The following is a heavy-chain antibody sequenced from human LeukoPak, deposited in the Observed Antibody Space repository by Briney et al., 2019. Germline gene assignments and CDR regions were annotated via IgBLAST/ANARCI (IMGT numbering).Heavy chain of an antibody. D-gene: IGHD3-16*01. CDR3: ANRYDYFDH. Sequence: GGSLRLSCAASGFTFSSYAMHWVRQAPGKGLEWVSYISSSGNTKYYADSVKGRFTMSRDNAKNSLYLQMDSLRVEHTAVYYCANRYDYFDHWGQGTLVTVSS. CDR2: ISSSGNTK. J-gene: IGHJ4*02. V-gene: IGHV3-48*03. CDR1: GFTFSSYA.